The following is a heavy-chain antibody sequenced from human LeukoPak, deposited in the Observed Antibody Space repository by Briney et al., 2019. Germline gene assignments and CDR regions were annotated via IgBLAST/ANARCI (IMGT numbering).Heavy chain of an antibody. CDR3: ARGVGGVTTSHYYYYYYMDV. CDR2: IYYSGST. D-gene: IGHD1-1*01. V-gene: IGHV4-59*01. CDR1: GGSISSYY. Sequence: SETLSLTCTVSGGSISSYYWSWIRQPPGKGLEWIGYIYYSGSTNYNPSLKSRVTISVDTSKNQFSLKLSSVTAADTAVYYCARGVGGVTTSHYYYYYYMDVWGKGTTVTVSS. J-gene: IGHJ6*03.